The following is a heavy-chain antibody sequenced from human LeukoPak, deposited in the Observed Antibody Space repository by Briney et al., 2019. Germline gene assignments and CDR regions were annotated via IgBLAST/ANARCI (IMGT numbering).Heavy chain of an antibody. Sequence: AGSLRLSCAASGFTVSSNYMSWVRQAPGKGLEGVSVIYSGGSTYYADSVKGRFTISRHNSKNTLYLQMNSLRAEDTAVYYCARDSVSCSGGSCYYYWGQGTLVTVSS. D-gene: IGHD2-15*01. CDR1: GFTVSSNY. CDR2: IYSGGST. V-gene: IGHV3-53*04. J-gene: IGHJ4*02. CDR3: ARDSVSCSGGSCYYY.